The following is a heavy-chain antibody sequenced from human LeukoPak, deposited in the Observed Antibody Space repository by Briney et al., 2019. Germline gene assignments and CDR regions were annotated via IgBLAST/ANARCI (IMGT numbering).Heavy chain of an antibody. CDR2: ISGSGGST. J-gene: IGHJ4*02. CDR1: GFTFSSYA. D-gene: IGHD3-10*01. Sequence: GGSLRLSCAASGFTFSSYAMSWVRQAPGKGLEWVSAISGSGGSTYYVDSVKGRFTISRDNSKNTLYLQMNSLRAEDTAVYYCAKSYYGSGSYYKPPFDYWGQGTLVTVSS. CDR3: AKSYYGSGSYYKPPFDY. V-gene: IGHV3-23*01.